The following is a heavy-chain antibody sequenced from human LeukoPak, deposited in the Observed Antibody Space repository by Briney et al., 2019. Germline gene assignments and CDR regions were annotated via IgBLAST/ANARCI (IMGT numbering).Heavy chain of an antibody. Sequence: SETLSPTCTVSGGSISSYYWSWIRQPAGKGLEWIGRIYTSGSTNYNPSLKSRVTMSVDTSKNQFSLKLSSVTAADTAVYYCAREGSRGGDFDYWGQGTLVTVSS. D-gene: IGHD3-16*01. V-gene: IGHV4-4*07. J-gene: IGHJ4*02. CDR1: GGSISSYY. CDR3: AREGSRGGDFDY. CDR2: IYTSGST.